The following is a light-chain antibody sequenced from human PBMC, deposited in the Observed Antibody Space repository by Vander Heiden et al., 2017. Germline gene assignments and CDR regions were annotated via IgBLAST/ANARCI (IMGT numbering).Light chain of an antibody. CDR1: SCDVGLYNY. CDR2: DVS. Sequence: QSALTQPPSLSGSPGQSLTLSCPGTSCDVGLYNYVPWYVQPPSKAPKVLIHDVSTRPLGVSPRFSGSKSGNTASLTIYGLQTEDEAHYYCSSYTSITTLVFGTGTKVTVL. J-gene: IGLJ1*01. V-gene: IGLV2-14*03. CDR3: SSYTSITTLV.